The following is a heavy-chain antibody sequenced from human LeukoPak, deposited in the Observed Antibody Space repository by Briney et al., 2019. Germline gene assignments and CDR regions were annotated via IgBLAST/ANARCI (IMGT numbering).Heavy chain of an antibody. V-gene: IGHV3-30*02. CDR3: AKAGLVRGGALDS. CDR1: GFSFSHYG. CDR2: KQNDGSST. Sequence: GGSLRLSCAASGFSFSHYGMHWVRQAPGKGLEWVAFKQNDGSSTFYADSVKGRFTISRDNSKNTLYLQMNSLRVEDTAVYYCAKAGLVRGGALDSWGQGTLVTVSS. D-gene: IGHD4/OR15-4a*01. J-gene: IGHJ4*02.